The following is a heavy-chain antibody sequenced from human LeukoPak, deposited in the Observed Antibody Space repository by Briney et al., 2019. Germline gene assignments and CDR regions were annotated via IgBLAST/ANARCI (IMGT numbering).Heavy chain of an antibody. D-gene: IGHD3-10*01. CDR1: GGTFSSYA. Sequence: SVKVSCKASGGTFSSYAISWVLQAPGQGLEWMGRIIPIFGTANYAQKFQGRVTITPDESTSTAYMELSSLRSEDTAVYYCARDLPPYYYGSGSCDYWGQGTLVTVSS. CDR3: ARDLPPYYYGSGSCDY. CDR2: IIPIFGTA. V-gene: IGHV1-69*13. J-gene: IGHJ4*02.